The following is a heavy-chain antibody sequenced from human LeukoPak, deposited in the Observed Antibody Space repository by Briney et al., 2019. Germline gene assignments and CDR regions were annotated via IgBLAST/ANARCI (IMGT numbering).Heavy chain of an antibody. J-gene: IGHJ4*02. CDR2: ISGSGGST. D-gene: IGHD4-11*01. CDR1: GFSLSRHW. Sequence: GGSLRLSCEASGFSLSRHWMNWIRQAPGKGLEWVSAISGSGGSTYYADSVKGRFTISRDNSKNTPYLQMNSLRAEDTAVYYCAKDLQTFDYWGQGTLVTVSS. V-gene: IGHV3-23*01. CDR3: AKDLQTFDY.